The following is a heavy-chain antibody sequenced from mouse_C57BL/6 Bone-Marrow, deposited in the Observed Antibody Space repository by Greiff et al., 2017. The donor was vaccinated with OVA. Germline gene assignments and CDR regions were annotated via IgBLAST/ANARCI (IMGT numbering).Heavy chain of an antibody. V-gene: IGHV5-9*04. CDR2: ISGGGGNT. CDR3: ARRDGSSWYFDV. J-gene: IGHJ1*03. Sequence: EVQVVESGGGLVKPGGSLKLSCAASGFTFSSYTMSWVRQTPEKRLEWVATISGGGGNTYYPDSVKGRFTISRDNAKNTLYLQMSSLRSEDTAVYYCARRDGSSWYFDVWGTGTTVTVSS. CDR1: GFTFSSYT. D-gene: IGHD1-1*01.